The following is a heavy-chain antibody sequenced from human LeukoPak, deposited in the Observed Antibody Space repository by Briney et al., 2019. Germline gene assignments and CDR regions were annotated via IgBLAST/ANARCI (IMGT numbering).Heavy chain of an antibody. Sequence: PGGSQRLSCAASGFTFSSYEMNWVRQAPGKGLEWASYISSSGSTIYYADSVKGRFTIPRDNAKNSLYLQMNSLRAEDTAVYYCAKLGITMIGGVWGKGTTVTISS. J-gene: IGHJ6*04. CDR1: GFTFSSYE. V-gene: IGHV3-48*03. D-gene: IGHD3-10*02. CDR3: AKLGITMIGGV. CDR2: ISSSGSTI.